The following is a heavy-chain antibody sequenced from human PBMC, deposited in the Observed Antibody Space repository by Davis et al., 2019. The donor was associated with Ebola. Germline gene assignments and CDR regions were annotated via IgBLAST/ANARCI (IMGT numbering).Heavy chain of an antibody. CDR2: IRSIANSYAT. CDR1: GFTFSDSA. V-gene: IGHV3-73*01. CDR3: TNRKNEC. Sequence: GGSLRLSCAASGFTFSDSAMHWVRQASGRGLEWVGRIRSIANSYATTYAASVKGRFTISRDDSENTAYLQMNSLKMDDTAVYYCTNRKNECWGQGTLVTVSS. J-gene: IGHJ4*02. D-gene: IGHD3-3*01.